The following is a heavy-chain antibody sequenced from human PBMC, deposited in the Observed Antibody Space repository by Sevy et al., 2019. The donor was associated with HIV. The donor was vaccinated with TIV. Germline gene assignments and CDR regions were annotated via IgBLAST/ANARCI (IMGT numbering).Heavy chain of an antibody. J-gene: IGHJ4*02. D-gene: IGHD3-22*01. V-gene: IGHV3-74*01. CDR1: GFTFSSYW. Sequence: GESLKISCAASGFTFSSYWMHWVRQAPGKGLVWVSRINSDGSSTSYAHSVKGRFTISRDNAKNTLYLQMNSLRAEDTVVYYCARGPRWSYYDSSGYFELFFDYWGQGTLVTVSS. CDR3: ARGPRWSYYDSSGYFELFFDY. CDR2: INSDGSST.